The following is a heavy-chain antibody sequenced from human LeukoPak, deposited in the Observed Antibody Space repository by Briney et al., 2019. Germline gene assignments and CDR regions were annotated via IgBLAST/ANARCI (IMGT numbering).Heavy chain of an antibody. Sequence: GASVKVSCRTSGYTLNGHYIHWVRQAPGQGLEWMGWINPNSGGTNYAQRFQGRVTMTRDTSINIVNMELSRLRSDDTAVYYCARDSEFSSSDDWGPGTLVTVSS. CDR2: INPNSGGT. CDR1: GYTLNGHY. D-gene: IGHD2-2*01. V-gene: IGHV1-2*02. J-gene: IGHJ4*02. CDR3: ARDSEFSSSDD.